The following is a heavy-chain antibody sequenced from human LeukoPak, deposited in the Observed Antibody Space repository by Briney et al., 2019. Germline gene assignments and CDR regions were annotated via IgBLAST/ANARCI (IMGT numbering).Heavy chain of an antibody. CDR1: GFTFSTYS. Sequence: AGGSLRLSCAASGFTFSTYSMNWVRQAPGKGLEWVSYISSSSTTIYYADSVKGRFTISRDNAKNSLYLQMNSLRAEDTAVYYCASLHYDSSGYPDYWGQGTLVTVSS. J-gene: IGHJ4*02. V-gene: IGHV3-48*04. D-gene: IGHD3-22*01. CDR3: ASLHYDSSGYPDY. CDR2: ISSSSTTI.